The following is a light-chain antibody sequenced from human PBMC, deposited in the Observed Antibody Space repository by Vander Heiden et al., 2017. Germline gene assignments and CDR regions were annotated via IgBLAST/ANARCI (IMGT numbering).Light chain of an antibody. CDR3: QQRSNWPLLT. CDR1: QSVSSY. V-gene: IGKV3-11*01. Sequence: EIVLTQSPANLSLSPGEGATLSCRASQSVSSYLAWYQQKPGQAPRLLIYDASNRATGIPARFSGSGSGTDFTLTISSLEPEDFAVYYCQQRSNWPLLTFGGGTKVEIK. J-gene: IGKJ4*01. CDR2: DAS.